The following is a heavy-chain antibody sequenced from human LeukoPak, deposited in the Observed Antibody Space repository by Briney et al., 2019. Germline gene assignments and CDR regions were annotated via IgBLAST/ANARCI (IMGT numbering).Heavy chain of an antibody. Sequence: APVKVSCKASGHTFTGYYMHWVRQAPGQGLEWMGWINPNSGGTNYAQKFQGRVTMTRDTSISTAYMELSRLRSDDTAVYYCARGPGITGTTGDYWGQGTLVTVSS. CDR2: INPNSGGT. CDR1: GHTFTGYY. D-gene: IGHD1-7*01. J-gene: IGHJ4*02. V-gene: IGHV1-2*02. CDR3: ARGPGITGTTGDY.